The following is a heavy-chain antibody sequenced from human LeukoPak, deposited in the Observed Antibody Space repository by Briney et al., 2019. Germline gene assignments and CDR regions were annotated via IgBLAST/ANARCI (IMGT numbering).Heavy chain of an antibody. D-gene: IGHD6-13*01. CDR1: GFTFSSYG. CDR3: ARCHSSSWYPGACAFDI. J-gene: IGHJ3*02. CDR2: ISGSGGST. Sequence: GGSLRLSCAASGFTFSSYGMSWVRQAPGKGLEWVSAISGSGGSTYYADSVKGRFTISRDNSKNTLYLQMNSLRAEDTAVYYCARCHSSSWYPGACAFDIWGQGTMVTVSS. V-gene: IGHV3-23*01.